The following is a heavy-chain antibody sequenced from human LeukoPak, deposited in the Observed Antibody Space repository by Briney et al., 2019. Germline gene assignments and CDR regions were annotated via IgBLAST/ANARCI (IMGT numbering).Heavy chain of an antibody. V-gene: IGHV4-59*01. CDR2: IFYSGST. CDR1: GGSISGYY. CDR3: ARARYYYDSSGYLYFDY. J-gene: IGHJ4*02. D-gene: IGHD3-22*01. Sequence: SETLSLTCTVSGGSISGYYWSWIRQPPGKGLECVGYIFYSGSTNYNPSLKSRVIVSVDTSKNQFSLKLSSVTAADTAVYYCARARYYYDSSGYLYFDYWGQGTLVTVSS.